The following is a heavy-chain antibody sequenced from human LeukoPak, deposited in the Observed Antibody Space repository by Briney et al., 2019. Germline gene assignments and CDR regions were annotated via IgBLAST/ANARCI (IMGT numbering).Heavy chain of an antibody. CDR3: AGIRRIVVVTAREVRFDP. D-gene: IGHD2-21*02. CDR1: GGSISSSSYY. J-gene: IGHJ5*02. Sequence: PSETLSLTCTVSGGSISSSSYYWGWIRQPPGKGLEWIGSIYYSGSTYYNPSLKSRVTISVDTSKNQFSLKLSSVTAADTAVYYCAGIRRIVVVTAREVRFDPWGQGTLVTVSS. CDR2: IYYSGST. V-gene: IGHV4-39*01.